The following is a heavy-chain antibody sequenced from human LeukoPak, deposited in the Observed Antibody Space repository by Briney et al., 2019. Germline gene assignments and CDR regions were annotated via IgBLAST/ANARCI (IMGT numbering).Heavy chain of an antibody. D-gene: IGHD4-17*01. V-gene: IGHV4-59*01. CDR2: NYYSGST. Sequence: SETLSLTCTVSGGSISSYYWSWIRQPPGKGLEWIGYNYYSGSTNYNPSLKSRVTISVDTSKNQFSLKLSSVTAGDTAVYYCARDATDYGDYAFDYWGQGTLVTVSS. CDR1: GGSISSYY. J-gene: IGHJ4*02. CDR3: ARDATDYGDYAFDY.